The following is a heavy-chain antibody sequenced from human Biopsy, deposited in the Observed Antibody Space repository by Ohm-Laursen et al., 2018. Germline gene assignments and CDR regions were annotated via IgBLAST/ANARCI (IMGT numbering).Heavy chain of an antibody. J-gene: IGHJ3*02. Sequence: LSLTCAASGISFSRSAMNWVRQAPGKGLEWVAVIWYDGSIEYYVDSVKGRFTISRDNYKNILYLQMNSLRVEDTAVYYCARDRLLYQYDSSGSDIWGQGTVVTVSS. V-gene: IGHV3-33*08. CDR2: IWYDGSIE. CDR3: ARDRLLYQYDSSGSDI. D-gene: IGHD3-22*01. CDR1: GISFSRSA.